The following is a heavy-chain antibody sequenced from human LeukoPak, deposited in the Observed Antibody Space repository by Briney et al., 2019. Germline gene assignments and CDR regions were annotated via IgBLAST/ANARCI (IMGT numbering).Heavy chain of an antibody. D-gene: IGHD3-3*01. V-gene: IGHV4-4*07. CDR3: ARDLGYDDFWSGYYTQYDAFDV. CDR2: IYTSGST. CDR1: GGSISSYY. J-gene: IGHJ3*01. Sequence: SETLSLTCTVSGGSISSYYWSWIRRPAGKGLEWIGRIYTSGSTNYNPSLKSRVTMSVDTSKNQFSLKLSSVTAADTAVYYCARDLGYDDFWSGYYTQYDAFDVWGQGTQLTVSS.